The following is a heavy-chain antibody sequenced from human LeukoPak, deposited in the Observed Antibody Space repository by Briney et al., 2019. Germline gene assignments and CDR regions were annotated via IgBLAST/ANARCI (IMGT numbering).Heavy chain of an antibody. V-gene: IGHV4-59*01. CDR1: VGSINSYY. Sequence: PSEALSLTCTVSVGSINSYYWSWIRQPPGKGLEWIESIYYSGSTNYNPSLKGRVTISVDTSNNQFSLKLSSVTAADTAVYYCASLDALDYWGQGTLVTVSS. D-gene: IGHD2-2*03. CDR2: IYYSGST. CDR3: ASLDALDY. J-gene: IGHJ4*02.